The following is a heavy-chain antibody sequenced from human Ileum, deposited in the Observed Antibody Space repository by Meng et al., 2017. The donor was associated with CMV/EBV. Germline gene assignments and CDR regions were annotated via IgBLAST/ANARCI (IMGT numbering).Heavy chain of an antibody. D-gene: IGHD6-19*01. Sequence: FNLSTYWMHWVRQAPGKGLVWVSRINSDGSTTNFADSVKGRFIISRDNAKNMLFLQMNTLRGEDTAIYYCARALETSSSGAGPLDYWGQGTLVTVSS. V-gene: IGHV3-74*01. J-gene: IGHJ4*02. CDR2: INSDGSTT. CDR1: FNLSTYW. CDR3: ARALETSSSGAGPLDY.